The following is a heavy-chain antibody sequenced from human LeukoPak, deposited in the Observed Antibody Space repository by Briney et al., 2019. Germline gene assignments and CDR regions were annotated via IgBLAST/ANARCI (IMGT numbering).Heavy chain of an antibody. Sequence: GGSLRLSCEASGFTFSNYAMSWVRQAPGKGLEWVSTIGGSGVTTYYADSVKGRFTIPRDNSKNTLYLQMNSLSAEDTAVYYCAKTPTFDYWGQGTLVTVSS. CDR1: GFTFSNYA. CDR3: AKTPTFDY. V-gene: IGHV3-23*01. J-gene: IGHJ4*02. CDR2: IGGSGVTT.